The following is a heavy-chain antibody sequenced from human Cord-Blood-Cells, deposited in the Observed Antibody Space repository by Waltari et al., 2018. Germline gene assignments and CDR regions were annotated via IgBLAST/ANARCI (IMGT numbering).Heavy chain of an antibody. Sequence: QVQLVQSGAEVKKPGSSVKVSCKASGGTFSSYAISWVRQAPGQGLEWKGGIIPIFGTANYAQKFQGKVTSTADKSTSTAYMELSSLRSEDTAVYYCAITPLGVASYYFDYWGQGTLVTVSS. CDR2: IIPIFGTA. CDR3: AITPLGVASYYFDY. J-gene: IGHJ4*02. V-gene: IGHV1-69*06. D-gene: IGHD3-16*01. CDR1: GGTFSSYA.